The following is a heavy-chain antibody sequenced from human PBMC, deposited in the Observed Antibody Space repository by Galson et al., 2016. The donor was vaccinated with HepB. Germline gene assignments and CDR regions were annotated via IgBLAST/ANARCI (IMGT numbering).Heavy chain of an antibody. Sequence: SLRLSCAASGFSFGNYAMNWVRQAPGKGLEWVSSIAVSASRGSTYYADFLQGRFIISRDNRKNTLYLQMHRVRDEDTAVYYCVKVASTFGELLYESWGQGTLVTVSS. CDR1: GFSFGNYA. D-gene: IGHD3-10*01. V-gene: IGHV3-23*01. CDR2: IAVSASRGST. CDR3: VKVASTFGELLYES. J-gene: IGHJ4*02.